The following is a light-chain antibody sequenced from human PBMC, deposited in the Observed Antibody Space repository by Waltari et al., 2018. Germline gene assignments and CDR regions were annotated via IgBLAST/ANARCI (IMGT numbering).Light chain of an antibody. J-gene: IGLJ2*01. CDR3: AAWDDSLYVV. CDR1: SSNVGRNS. Sequence: QSVLTQQPSASGTPGQTVTISCSGSSSNVGRNSVYWYQQRPGTAPKLLIYRYDQRPSGVPARFFGSKSGTSASLVITGLRPEDEADYYCAAWDDSLYVVFGGGTRLTV. V-gene: IGLV1-47*01. CDR2: RYD.